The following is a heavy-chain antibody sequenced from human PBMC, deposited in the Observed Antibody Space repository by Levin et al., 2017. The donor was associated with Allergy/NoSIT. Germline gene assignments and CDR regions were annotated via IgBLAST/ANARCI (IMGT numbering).Heavy chain of an antibody. D-gene: IGHD3-10*01. CDR1: GGSISSGGYY. CDR2: IYYSGST. CDR3: AREILVRGVPIGPFDY. Sequence: SETLSLTCTVSGGSISSGGYYWSWIRQHPGKGLEWIGYIYYSGSTYYNPSLKSRVTISVDTSKNQFSLKLSSVTAADTAVYYCAREILVRGVPIGPFDYWGQGTLVTVSS. J-gene: IGHJ4*02. V-gene: IGHV4-31*03.